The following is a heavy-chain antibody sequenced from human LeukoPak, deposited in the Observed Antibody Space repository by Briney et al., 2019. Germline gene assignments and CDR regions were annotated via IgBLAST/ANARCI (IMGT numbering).Heavy chain of an antibody. CDR2: ISSSSSYI. Sequence: GRTLRLSCAASGFTFSSYSMNWVRQAPGKGLEWVSSISSSSSYIYYADSVKGRFTISRDNAKNSLYLQMNSLRAEDTAVYYCARDLAAAPTPEFDPWGQGTLVTVSS. J-gene: IGHJ5*02. V-gene: IGHV3-21*01. CDR1: GFTFSSYS. D-gene: IGHD6-13*01. CDR3: ARDLAAAPTPEFDP.